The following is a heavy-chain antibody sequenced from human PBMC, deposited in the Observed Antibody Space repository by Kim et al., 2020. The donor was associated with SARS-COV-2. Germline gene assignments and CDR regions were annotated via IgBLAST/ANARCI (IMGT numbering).Heavy chain of an antibody. V-gene: IGHV7-4-1*02. J-gene: IGHJ5*02. CDR1: GYTFTSYA. CDR2: INTNTGNP. D-gene: IGHD3-10*01. CDR3: ARVVAGVVTMVQGVTNWFDP. Sequence: ASVKVSCKASGYTFTSYAMNWVRQAPGQGLEWMGWINTNTGNPTYAQGFTGRFVFSLDTSVSTAYLQISSLKAEDTAVYYCARVVAGVVTMVQGVTNWFDPWGQGTLVTVSS.